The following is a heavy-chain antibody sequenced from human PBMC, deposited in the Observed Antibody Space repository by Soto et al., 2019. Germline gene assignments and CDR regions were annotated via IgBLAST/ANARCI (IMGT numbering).Heavy chain of an antibody. CDR2: IYYSGST. V-gene: IGHV4-31*03. J-gene: IGHJ6*02. CDR3: ARAQYGSGSYYNVDYYYYYGMDV. D-gene: IGHD3-10*01. Sequence: TLSLTCTVSGGSISSGGYYWSWIRQHPGKGLEWIGYIYYSGSTYYNPSLKSRVTISVDTSKNQFSLKLSSVTAADTAVYYCARAQYGSGSYYNVDYYYYYGMDVWGQGTTVTVSS. CDR1: GGSISSGGYY.